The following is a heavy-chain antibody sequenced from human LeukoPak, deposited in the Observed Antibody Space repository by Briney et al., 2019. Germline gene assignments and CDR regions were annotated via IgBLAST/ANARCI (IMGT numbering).Heavy chain of an antibody. CDR2: INSDGSST. D-gene: IGHD2-2*01. CDR3: ARAGGDCSSTSCYSIPLVY. Sequence: PGGSLRLSCAASGFTFSSYWMHWVRQAPGKGLVWVSRINSDGSSTSYADSVKGRFTISRDNAKNTPYLQMNSLRAEDTAVYYCARAGGDCSSTSCYSIPLVYWGQGTLVTVSS. J-gene: IGHJ4*02. CDR1: GFTFSSYW. V-gene: IGHV3-74*01.